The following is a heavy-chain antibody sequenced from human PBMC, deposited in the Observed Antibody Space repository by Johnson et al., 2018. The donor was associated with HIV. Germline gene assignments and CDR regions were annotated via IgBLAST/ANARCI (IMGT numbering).Heavy chain of an antibody. CDR1: GFTVSSNY. CDR2: ISSGGSP. J-gene: IGHJ3*02. CDR3: AKDLRVFDWFNAYDAFDI. V-gene: IGHV3-66*01. D-gene: IGHD3-9*01. Sequence: VQLVESGGGLVQPGGSLRLSCAASGFTVSSNYMSWVRQAPGKGLEWVSVISSGGSPYYADSVKGRFTISRDNSQNTLYLQMNSLRADDTAVYYCAKDLRVFDWFNAYDAFDIWGQGTMVTVSS.